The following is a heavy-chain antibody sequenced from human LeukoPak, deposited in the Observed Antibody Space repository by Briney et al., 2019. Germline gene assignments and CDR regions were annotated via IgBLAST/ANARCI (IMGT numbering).Heavy chain of an antibody. CDR1: GESLSKYY. CDR3: ASSVGSTDY. D-gene: IGHD1-26*01. V-gene: IGHV4-34*01. CDR2: INHRGST. Sequence: SETLSLTCAVYGESLSKYYWTWIRQSPGKGLEWIGEINHRGSTDLNPSLKSRVTLSVDTSKHQFSLKLTSMTAADAAVYYCASSVGSTDYWGQGTLVTVSS. J-gene: IGHJ4*02.